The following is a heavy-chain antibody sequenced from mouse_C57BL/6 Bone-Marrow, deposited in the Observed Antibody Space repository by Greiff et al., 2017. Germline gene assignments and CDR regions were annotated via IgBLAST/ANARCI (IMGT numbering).Heavy chain of an antibody. D-gene: IGHD1-1*02. V-gene: IGHV6-3*01. CDR1: GFTFSNYW. J-gene: IGHJ4*01. CDR2: IRLKSDNYAT. CDR3: TGGRWSDYAMDC. Sequence: EVHLVESGGGLVQPGGSMKLSCVASGFTFSNYWMNWVRQSPEKGLEWVAQIRLKSDNYATHYAESVKGRFTISRDDYKSSVYLQMNNLRAEDTGIYYCTGGRWSDYAMDCWGQGTSVTVSS.